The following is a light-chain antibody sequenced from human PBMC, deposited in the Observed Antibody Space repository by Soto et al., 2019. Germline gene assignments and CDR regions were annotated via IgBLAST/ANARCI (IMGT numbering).Light chain of an antibody. CDR2: EVS. Sequence: QSALTQPPSVSGSPGQSVTISCTGTSSDVGSYNRVSWYQQPPGTAPKLMIYEVSNRPSGVPDRFSGSKSGNTASLTISGLQAEDEADYYCNSYRGSSTVVFGGGTKLTVL. CDR1: SSDVGSYNR. CDR3: NSYRGSSTVV. J-gene: IGLJ2*01. V-gene: IGLV2-18*02.